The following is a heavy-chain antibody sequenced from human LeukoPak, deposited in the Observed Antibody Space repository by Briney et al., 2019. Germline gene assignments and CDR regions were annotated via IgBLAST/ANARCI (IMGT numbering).Heavy chain of an antibody. Sequence: KPSGTLSLTCAVSGYSISTGYYWGWVRQPPGKGLEWIGITYHSGNTYYNPSLKSRVTISVDTSKNQFSLKLSSVTAADTAVYYCARQEVSRGFDYWGQGTLVTVSS. J-gene: IGHJ4*02. CDR1: GYSISTGYY. V-gene: IGHV4-38-2*01. CDR2: TYHSGNT. CDR3: ARQEVSRGFDY.